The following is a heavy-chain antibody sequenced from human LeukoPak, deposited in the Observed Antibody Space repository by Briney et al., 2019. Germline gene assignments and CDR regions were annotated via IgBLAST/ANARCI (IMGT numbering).Heavy chain of an antibody. CDR3: ARDGFGTGSN. V-gene: IGHV3-7*03. Sequence: TGGSLRLSCAASGFTFSFYWMTWVRQAPGKGLEWVANVKQDGSEKNYVDSVKGRFIISRDNAKNSLYLQMNTLRADDTAVYYCARDGFGTGSNWGQGTLVTVSS. CDR2: VKQDGSEK. CDR1: GFTFSFYW. J-gene: IGHJ4*02. D-gene: IGHD3-16*01.